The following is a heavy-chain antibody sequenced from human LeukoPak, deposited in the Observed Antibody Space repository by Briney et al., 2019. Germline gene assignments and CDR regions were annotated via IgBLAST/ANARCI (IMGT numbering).Heavy chain of an antibody. CDR3: AMRERWLQSIFDY. D-gene: IGHD5-24*01. CDR2: IYHSGST. V-gene: IGHV4-38-2*02. Sequence: PSETLSLTCTVSGYSISSGYYWGWIRQPPGKGLEWIGSIYHSGSTYYNPSLKSRVTISVDTSKNQFSLKLSSVTAADTAVYYCAMRERWLQSIFDYWGQGTLVTVSS. J-gene: IGHJ4*02. CDR1: GYSISSGYY.